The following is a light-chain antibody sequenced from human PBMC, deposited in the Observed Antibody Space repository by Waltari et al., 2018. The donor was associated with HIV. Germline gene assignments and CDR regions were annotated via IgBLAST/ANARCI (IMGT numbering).Light chain of an antibody. CDR2: RNN. J-gene: IGLJ2*01. V-gene: IGLV1-47*01. CDR3: ATWADRPSGPVV. CDR1: SSN. Sequence: QSVLTQPPSASGTPGQRVTISCSGSSSNVHWYQKLPGTAPKLLIFRNNQRASGVPARFSGSKSGTSASLVISGLRSEDEADYYCATWADRPSGPVVFGGGTKVTVL.